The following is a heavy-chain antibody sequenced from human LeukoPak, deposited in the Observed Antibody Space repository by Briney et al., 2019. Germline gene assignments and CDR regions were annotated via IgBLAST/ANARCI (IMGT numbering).Heavy chain of an antibody. V-gene: IGHV4-34*01. Sequence: SETLSLTCAVYGGSFSGYYWSWIRQPPGKGLDWIGEINHSGSTNYNPSLKSRVTISVDTSKNQFSLKLSSVTAADTAVYYCARFDLGYCTNGVCYKDYYYYMDVWGKGTTVTVSS. CDR2: INHSGST. J-gene: IGHJ6*03. CDR3: ARFDLGYCTNGVCYKDYYYYMDV. D-gene: IGHD2-8*01. CDR1: GGSFSGYY.